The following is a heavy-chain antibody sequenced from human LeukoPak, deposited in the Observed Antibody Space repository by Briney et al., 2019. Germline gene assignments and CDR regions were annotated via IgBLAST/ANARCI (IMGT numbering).Heavy chain of an antibody. D-gene: IGHD5-12*01. CDR3: ARNIVATTNYDS. CDR2: INLNSGHT. CDR1: GYTFTSYD. Sequence: ASVKVSCKASGYTFTSYDINWVRQATGQGLEWMGWINLNSGHTGFAQKFQGRVTLTWDTSISTAYMELSSLTSEDTAVYYCARNIVATTNYDSWGQGILVTVSS. J-gene: IGHJ4*02. V-gene: IGHV1-8*01.